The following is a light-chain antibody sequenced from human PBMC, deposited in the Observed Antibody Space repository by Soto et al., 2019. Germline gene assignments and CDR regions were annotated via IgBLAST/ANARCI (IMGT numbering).Light chain of an antibody. V-gene: IGKV1-9*01. Sequence: DIPMTRSPSFLSASVLAIVTITYRASQGISSYLAWYQQKPGKAPKLLIYAASTLQSGVPSRFSGSGSGTEFTLTISRLQPEDFATYYCQQLNSYPITFGQGTRLEIK. CDR3: QQLNSYPIT. CDR2: AAS. CDR1: QGISSY. J-gene: IGKJ5*01.